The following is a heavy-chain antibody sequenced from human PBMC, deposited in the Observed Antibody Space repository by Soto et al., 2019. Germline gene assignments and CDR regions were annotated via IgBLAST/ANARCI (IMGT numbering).Heavy chain of an antibody. J-gene: IGHJ3*02. D-gene: IGHD3-16*01. CDR3: ARVLYRRLDAFDI. CDR2: INHSGST. Sequence: SETLSLTCAAYGGSFSGYYWSWIRQPPGKGLEWIGEINHSGSTNYNPSLKSRVTISVDTSKNQFSLKLSSVTAADTAVYYCARVLYRRLDAFDIWGQGTMVTVSS. V-gene: IGHV4-34*01. CDR1: GGSFSGYY.